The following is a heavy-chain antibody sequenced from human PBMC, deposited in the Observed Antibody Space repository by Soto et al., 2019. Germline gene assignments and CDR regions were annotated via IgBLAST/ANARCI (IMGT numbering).Heavy chain of an antibody. CDR2: IKQDGSEK. CDR1: GFTFSSYW. CDR3: ARDGDEGIAVAGVFDY. J-gene: IGHJ4*02. V-gene: IGHV3-7*03. Sequence: PGGSLRLSCAASGFTFSSYWMSWVRQAPGKGLEWVANIKQDGSEKYYVDSVKGRFTISRDNAKNSLYLQMNSLRAEDTAVYYCARDGDEGIAVAGVFDYWGQGTLVTVSS. D-gene: IGHD6-19*01.